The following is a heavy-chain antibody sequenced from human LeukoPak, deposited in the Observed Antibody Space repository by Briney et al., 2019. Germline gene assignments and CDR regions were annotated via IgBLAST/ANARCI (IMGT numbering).Heavy chain of an antibody. V-gene: IGHV1-2*02. CDR1: GYTFTGYY. CDR2: INPNNGVT. J-gene: IGHJ4*02. CDR3: AREVQLQDYNENDSSGYLGF. Sequence: GASVKVSCKASGYTFTGYYIHWVRQAPGQGLEWMGWINPNNGVTLYARKFQGRVTMTRDTSITTVYMDLSRLRSDDAALYYCAREVQLQDYNENDSSGYLGFWGQGTLITVSS. D-gene: IGHD3-22*01.